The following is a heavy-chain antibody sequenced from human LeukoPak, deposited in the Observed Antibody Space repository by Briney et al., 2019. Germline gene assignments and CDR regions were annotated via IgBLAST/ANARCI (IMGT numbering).Heavy chain of an antibody. CDR3: AKGAPYTVAARYFDY. V-gene: IGHV3-23*01. CDR1: GFTFSSYS. J-gene: IGHJ4*02. Sequence: GGSLRLSCAASGFTFSSYSMNWVRQAPGKGLEWVSAISGSGGSTYYADSVKGRFTISRDNSKNTLYLQMSSLRAEGTAVYYCAKGAPYTVAARYFDYWGQGTLVTVSS. D-gene: IGHD6-6*01. CDR2: ISGSGGST.